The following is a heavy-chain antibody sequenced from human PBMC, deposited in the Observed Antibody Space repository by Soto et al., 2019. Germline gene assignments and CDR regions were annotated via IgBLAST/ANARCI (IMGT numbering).Heavy chain of an antibody. CDR1: GFSLSTTGVG. D-gene: IGHD6-19*01. Sequence: QITLKESGPTLVKPTQTLTLTCTFSGFSLSTTGVGVGWIRQPPGKALEWLALIYWDDDKRYSPSLKNRLTITKDTSKNQVVLTMTNMDPVDTATYYCEHRRAGDSTWGQGTLVTVSS. J-gene: IGHJ5*02. CDR3: EHRRAGDST. V-gene: IGHV2-5*02. CDR2: IYWDDDK.